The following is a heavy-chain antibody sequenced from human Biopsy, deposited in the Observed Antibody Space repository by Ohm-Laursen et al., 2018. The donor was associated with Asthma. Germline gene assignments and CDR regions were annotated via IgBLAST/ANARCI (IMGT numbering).Heavy chain of an antibody. Sequence: TLSLTCTVGGAYIGSRDHHWSWIRQSPGTGLEWIGFVFWSGTTHYNRSLERRLSISIDTARNEFSMTLRSVTDADTAVYFCARVASYGDLYFGIDVWGPGTTVSVS. V-gene: IGHV4-30-4*01. CDR3: ARVASYGDLYFGIDV. CDR1: GAYIGSRDHH. J-gene: IGHJ6*02. CDR2: VFWSGTT. D-gene: IGHD4-17*01.